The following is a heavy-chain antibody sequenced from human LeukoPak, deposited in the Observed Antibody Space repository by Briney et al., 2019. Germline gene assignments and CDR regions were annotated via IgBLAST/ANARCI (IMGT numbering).Heavy chain of an antibody. D-gene: IGHD3-3*01. V-gene: IGHV4-59*01. CDR2: IYYSGST. Sequence: PSETLSLTCTVSGGSINSYYWSWIRQPPEKGLEWIGYIYYSGSTNYNPSLKSRVTISVDTSKNQSSLKLSSVTAADTAVYYCARAGGSGYNNNWFDPWGQGTLVTVSS. CDR1: GGSINSYY. J-gene: IGHJ5*02. CDR3: ARAGGSGYNNNWFDP.